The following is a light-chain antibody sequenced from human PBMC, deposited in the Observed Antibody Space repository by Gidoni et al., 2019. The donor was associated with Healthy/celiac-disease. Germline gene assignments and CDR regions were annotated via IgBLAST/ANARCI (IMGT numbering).Light chain of an antibody. Sequence: SSELTQDHAVSVALGQTVRITCQGDSLRSYYASWDQQKPGQAPVLVIYGKNNRPSGIPDRFSGSSSGNTASLPITGAQAEDEADYYCNSRDSSGNHVFGTGTKVTVL. CDR2: GKN. J-gene: IGLJ1*01. V-gene: IGLV3-19*01. CDR3: NSRDSSGNHV. CDR1: SLRSYY.